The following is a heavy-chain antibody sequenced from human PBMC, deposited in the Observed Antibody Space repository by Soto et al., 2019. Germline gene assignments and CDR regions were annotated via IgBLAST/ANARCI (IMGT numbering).Heavy chain of an antibody. CDR2: IYYSGST. D-gene: IGHD5-12*01. Sequence: SETLSLTCTVSGAAINNNYWSWIRQPPGQGLEWIGYIYYSGSTNYNPSLKSRVTISVDTSKSKFSLRLSSVTAADTAVYFCESLDGSDHYIAYWGQGALVPVTS. V-gene: IGHV4-59*08. CDR3: ESLDGSDHYIAY. CDR1: GAAINNNY. J-gene: IGHJ4*02.